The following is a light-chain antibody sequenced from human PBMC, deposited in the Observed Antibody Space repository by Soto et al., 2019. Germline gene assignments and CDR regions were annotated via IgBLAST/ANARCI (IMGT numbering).Light chain of an antibody. CDR3: QQYNSYSTWT. V-gene: IGKV1-5*01. CDR2: DAS. Sequence: DIPMTQSPSTLSASVGDRVTISCRASQSVSWYLAWYQQKPGKAPKILIFDASRLGSGVPSRFIGSGSGTEFTLTISSLQPDDFATYYFQQYNSYSTWTFGQGTKVEI. CDR1: QSVSWY. J-gene: IGKJ1*01.